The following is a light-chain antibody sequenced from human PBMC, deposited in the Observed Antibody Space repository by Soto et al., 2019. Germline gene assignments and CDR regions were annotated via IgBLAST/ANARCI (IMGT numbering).Light chain of an antibody. CDR2: GVT. CDR1: SSDVCAYYS. Sequence: QSVLTQPASVSGSPGQSITISCTGTSSDVCAYYSVSWYQHHPGKAPKLIIYGVTNRPSGVSNRFSGSKSGNTASLTISGLQAEDEADYHCSSYTSGSSHYVFGTGTKVTVL. V-gene: IGLV2-14*01. CDR3: SSYTSGSSHYV. J-gene: IGLJ1*01.